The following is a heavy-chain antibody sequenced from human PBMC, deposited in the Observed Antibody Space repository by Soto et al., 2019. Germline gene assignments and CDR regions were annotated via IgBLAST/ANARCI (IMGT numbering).Heavy chain of an antibody. D-gene: IGHD2-15*01. J-gene: IGHJ1*01. Sequence: EVQLLESGGVLVQPGGSLRLSCAATGFTFSNYAMSWVRQAPGRGLERVSTITRSGDRTYYVDSAKGRFTISRDNSRNTVSLQMNSLRVEDTGIYYCARGRDGTEVDVEFFQHWGQGTLVTVSS. CDR3: ARGRDGTEVDVEFFQH. CDR2: ITRSGDRT. CDR1: GFTFSNYA. V-gene: IGHV3-23*01.